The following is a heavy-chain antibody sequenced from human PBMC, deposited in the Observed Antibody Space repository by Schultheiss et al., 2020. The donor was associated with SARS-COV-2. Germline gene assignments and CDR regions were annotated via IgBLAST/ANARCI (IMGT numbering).Heavy chain of an antibody. J-gene: IGHJ4*02. CDR1: GFTFSSYG. CDR3: ARDGSGWYWDY. D-gene: IGHD6-19*01. Sequence: GESLKISCAASGFTFSSYGMHWVRQAPGKGLEWVAYVSSRSGTIYYANSVKGRFTISRNNAKNSLYLQMNSLRVEDTAVYYCARDGSGWYWDYWGQGTLVTVSS. CDR2: VSSRSGTI. V-gene: IGHV3-48*04.